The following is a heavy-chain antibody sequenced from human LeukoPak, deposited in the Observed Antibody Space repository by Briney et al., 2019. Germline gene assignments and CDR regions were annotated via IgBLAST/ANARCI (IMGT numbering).Heavy chain of an antibody. D-gene: IGHD3-9*01. V-gene: IGHV3-48*03. Sequence: GGSLRLSXAASGFTFSSYEMNWVRQAPGKGMAWVSYISSSGSTIYYADSVKGRFTISRDNAKNSLYLQMNSLRAEDTAVYYCARILRYSSVFDYWGQGTLVTVSS. CDR3: ARILRYSSVFDY. J-gene: IGHJ4*02. CDR2: ISSSGSTI. CDR1: GFTFSSYE.